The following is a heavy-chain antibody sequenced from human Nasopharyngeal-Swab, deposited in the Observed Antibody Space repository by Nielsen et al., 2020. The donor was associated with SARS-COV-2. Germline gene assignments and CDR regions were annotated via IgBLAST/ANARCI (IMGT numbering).Heavy chain of an antibody. CDR1: GYTFTNYA. CDR3: ARDPEFRPPYYYYGMDV. V-gene: IGHV7-4-1*02. D-gene: IGHD3-10*01. Sequence: ASVKVSCQASGYTFTNYAMNWVRQAPGQGLEWMGWINTNTGNPTYAQGFTGRFVFSLDTSVSTAYLQISSLKAEDTAVYYCARDPEFRPPYYYYGMDVWGQGTTVTVSS. CDR2: INTNTGNP. J-gene: IGHJ6*02.